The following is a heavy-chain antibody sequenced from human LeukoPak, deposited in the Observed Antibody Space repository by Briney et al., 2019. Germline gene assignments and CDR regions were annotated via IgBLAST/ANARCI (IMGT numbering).Heavy chain of an antibody. D-gene: IGHD1-14*01. J-gene: IGHJ2*01. CDR2: TFAGYSYT. V-gene: IGHV5-51*01. CDR3: ARHFHPAESTGGYFDL. CDR1: GYNFTPYW. Sequence: GESLKISCQSSGYNFTPYWIVWVRQKPGKGLGWMGITFAGYSYTIYSPSFQGQVTISVDKSISTAYLQWSSLKASDTAMYYCARHFHPAESTGGYFDLWGRGTLVTVSA.